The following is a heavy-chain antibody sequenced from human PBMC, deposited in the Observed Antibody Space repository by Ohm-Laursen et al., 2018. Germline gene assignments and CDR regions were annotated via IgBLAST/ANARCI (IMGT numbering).Heavy chain of an antibody. CDR2: IKQDGSEK. V-gene: IGHV3-7*01. CDR1: GLTFSSYW. J-gene: IGHJ4*02. D-gene: IGHD3/OR15-3a*01. CDR3: AREERGPDFQGIDY. Sequence: GSLRLSCTASGLTFSSYWMMWVRQAPGKGLEWVAHIKQDGSEKYYVDSVKGRFTISRDNAKNSLYLQMNSLRAEDAAVYYCAREERGPDFQGIDYWGQGTLVTVSS.